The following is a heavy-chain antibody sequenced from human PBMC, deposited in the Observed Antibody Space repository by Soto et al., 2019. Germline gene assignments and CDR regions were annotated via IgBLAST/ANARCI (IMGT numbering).Heavy chain of an antibody. CDR1: GYPFSDNQ. Sequence: ASVKVSCKASGYPFSDNQIHGLGRAPGQGLEWMGRINPKSDDTNYAQKFQGRVTMTRDTSIDTAYLELTGLTSDDTATYYCARKHSLDYIRWGLDPWGQGTLVT. J-gene: IGHJ5*02. CDR2: INPKSDDT. CDR3: ARKHSLDYIRWGLDP. V-gene: IGHV1-2*02. D-gene: IGHD4-4*01.